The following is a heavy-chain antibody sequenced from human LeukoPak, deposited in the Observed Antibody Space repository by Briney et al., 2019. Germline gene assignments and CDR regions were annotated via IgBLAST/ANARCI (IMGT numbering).Heavy chain of an antibody. CDR1: GGSISSYY. J-gene: IGHJ4*02. D-gene: IGHD5-18*01. V-gene: IGHV4-59*01. Sequence: PSETLSLTCTVSGGSISSYYWSWIRQPPGEGLEWIGYIYYSGSTNYNSSLKSRVTISVDTSKNQFSLKLSSVTAADTAVYYCARVAMVTGYYFDYWGQGTLVTVSS. CDR3: ARVAMVTGYYFDY. CDR2: IYYSGST.